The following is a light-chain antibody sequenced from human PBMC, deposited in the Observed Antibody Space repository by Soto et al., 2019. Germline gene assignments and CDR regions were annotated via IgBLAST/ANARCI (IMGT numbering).Light chain of an antibody. CDR3: QQYYVNPFT. Sequence: DIGMTQFPDSLAVSLGEMATVNCKSSQSVLYTSNNKSYLAWFQQKPRQPPKFLIYWSATRESGVPDRIIGSGFWGDLSLTINSVQAGEVALHFCQQYYVNPFTFSPATKV. V-gene: IGKV4-1*01. CDR2: WSA. CDR1: QSVLYTSNNKSY. J-gene: IGKJ3*01.